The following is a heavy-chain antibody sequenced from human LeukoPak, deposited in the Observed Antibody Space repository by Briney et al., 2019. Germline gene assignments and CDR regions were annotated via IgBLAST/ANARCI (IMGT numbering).Heavy chain of an antibody. V-gene: IGHV1-2*06. J-gene: IGHJ5*02. D-gene: IGHD3-22*01. Sequence: ASVKVSCKASGYTFTGYYMHLVRQAPGQGLEWMGRINPNSGGTNYAQKFQGRVTMTRDTSISTAYMELSRLSSDDTAVYYCARDLPFYYDSSGDWFDPWGQGTLVTVSS. CDR3: ARDLPFYYDSSGDWFDP. CDR2: INPNSGGT. CDR1: GYTFTGYY.